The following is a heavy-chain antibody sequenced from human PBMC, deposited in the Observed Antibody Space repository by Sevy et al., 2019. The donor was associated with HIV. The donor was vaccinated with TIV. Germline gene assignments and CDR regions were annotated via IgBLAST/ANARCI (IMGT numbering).Heavy chain of an antibody. CDR2: ISNSGTSI. J-gene: IGHJ4*02. CDR3: ARDLPPSATTVAHFDY. D-gene: IGHD4-17*01. CDR1: GFTFSSYE. V-gene: IGHV3-48*03. Sequence: GGSPRLSCAASGFTFSSYEMNWVRQAPGKGLEWVSYISNSGTSIYYSDSVKGRFTISRDNARNPLYLQMNSLRAEDTAVYYCARDLPPSATTVAHFDYWGQGTLVTVSS.